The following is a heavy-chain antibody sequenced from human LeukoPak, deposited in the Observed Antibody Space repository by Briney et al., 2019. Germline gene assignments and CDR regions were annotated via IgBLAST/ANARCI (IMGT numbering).Heavy chain of an antibody. D-gene: IGHD2-15*01. CDR3: VRVSAYCSGFSCFFDL. Sequence: WGSLCLSCTASGFTFNSFEMNWVRQTPGKGLEWISYITSSGRTVHYADSVRGRFTISRDNAKNSLFLQMNDLRPEDTAVYYCVRVSAYCSGFSCFFDLWGQGSLVTVSS. CDR1: GFTFNSFE. V-gene: IGHV3-48*03. CDR2: ITSSGRTV. J-gene: IGHJ4*02.